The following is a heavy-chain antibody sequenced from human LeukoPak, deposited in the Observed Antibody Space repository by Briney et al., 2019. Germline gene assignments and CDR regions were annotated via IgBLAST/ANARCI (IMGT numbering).Heavy chain of an antibody. CDR3: AKGKYSSGSDWFDP. CDR2: ISSSSSYI. J-gene: IGHJ5*02. D-gene: IGHD6-19*01. CDR1: GFTFSSYS. Sequence: PGGSMRLSCADSGFTFSSYSMNWVRQAPGKGLEWVSSISSSSSYIYYADSVKGRFTISRDNAKNSLYLQMNSLRAEDTAVYYCAKGKYSSGSDWFDPWGQGTLVTVSS. V-gene: IGHV3-21*01.